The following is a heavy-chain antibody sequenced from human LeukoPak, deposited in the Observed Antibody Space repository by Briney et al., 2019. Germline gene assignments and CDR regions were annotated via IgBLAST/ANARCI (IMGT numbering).Heavy chain of an antibody. CDR1: GGSISSYY. V-gene: IGHV4-59*01. CDR2: IYYSGST. Sequence: KTSETLSLTCTVSGGSISSYYGSWIRQPPGKGLEWIGYIYYSGSTNYNPSLKSRVTISVDTSKNQFSLRLSSVTAADTAVYFCARNYYNILTGYYADVFDIWGQGTMVTVSS. J-gene: IGHJ3*02. CDR3: ARNYYNILTGYYADVFDI. D-gene: IGHD3-9*01.